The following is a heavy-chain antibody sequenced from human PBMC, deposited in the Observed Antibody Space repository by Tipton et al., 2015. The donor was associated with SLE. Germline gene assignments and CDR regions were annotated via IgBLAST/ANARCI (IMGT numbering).Heavy chain of an antibody. V-gene: IGHV4-39*07. Sequence: TLSLTCTVSGASIRSNSYYWGWIRQPPGKGLEWIGTMSYSGSTYYDPSLESRVTISVDTSKNQFSLKLSSLTAADTAVYYCARGYFYYYYAMDVWGQGTTVTVS. CDR3: ARGYFYYYYAMDV. CDR1: GASIRSNSYY. CDR2: MSYSGST. J-gene: IGHJ6*02.